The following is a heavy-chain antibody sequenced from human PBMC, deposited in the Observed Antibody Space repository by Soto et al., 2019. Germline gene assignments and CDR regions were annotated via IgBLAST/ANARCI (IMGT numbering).Heavy chain of an antibody. CDR3: ARVKADCSGGSCYLDSYGMDV. D-gene: IGHD2-15*01. CDR2: ISYDGSNK. Sequence: PGGSLRLSCAASGFTFSSYAMHWVRQAPGKWLEWVAVISYDGSNKYYADSVKGRFTISRDNSKNTLYLQMNSLRAEDTAVYYCARVKADCSGGSCYLDSYGMDVWGQGXTVTVYS. CDR1: GFTFSSYA. V-gene: IGHV3-30-3*01. J-gene: IGHJ6*02.